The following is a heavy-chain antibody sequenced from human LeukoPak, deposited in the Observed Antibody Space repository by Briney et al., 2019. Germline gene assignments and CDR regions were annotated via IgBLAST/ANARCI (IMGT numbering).Heavy chain of an antibody. V-gene: IGHV1-8*01. Sequence: GASVKVSCKASGYTFTTYDINWVRQATGQGLEWMGWMNPNSGNTGYAQKFQGRVTITRDISASTAYMELSSLRSEDTAVYYCARGRCVGSTNCYYFDSWGQGTLVTVSS. CDR3: ARGRCVGSTNCYYFDS. CDR1: GYTFTTYD. D-gene: IGHD2-2*01. J-gene: IGHJ4*02. CDR2: MNPNSGNT.